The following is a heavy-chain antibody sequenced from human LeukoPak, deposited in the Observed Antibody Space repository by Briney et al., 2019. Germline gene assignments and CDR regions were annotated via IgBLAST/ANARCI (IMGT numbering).Heavy chain of an antibody. CDR1: GFTFSSYS. J-gene: IGHJ4*02. D-gene: IGHD1-26*01. Sequence: GGSLRLSCAASGFTFSSYSMNWVRQAPGKGPEWVSYISSSAGTLNYADSVKGRFTISRDNAKNSLYLQMNSLRVEDTAVYYCARESPRIVVPTTFDYWGQGTLVTVSS. V-gene: IGHV3-48*04. CDR3: ARESPRIVVPTTFDY. CDR2: ISSSAGTL.